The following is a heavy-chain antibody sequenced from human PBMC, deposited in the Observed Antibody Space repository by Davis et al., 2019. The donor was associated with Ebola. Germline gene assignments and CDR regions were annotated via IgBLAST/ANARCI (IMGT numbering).Heavy chain of an antibody. V-gene: IGHV3-30*02. Sequence: PGGSLRLSCAASGFTFSSFGMHWVRQAPGKGLEWVAFIRYDGTTKYYLDSVKGRFSISRDNSKNTLYLQMASLRAEDTAVYFCAKVTGGYWYFDLWGRGTLVTVSS. CDR1: GFTFSSFG. D-gene: IGHD2-8*02. CDR3: AKVTGGYWYFDL. CDR2: IRYDGTTK. J-gene: IGHJ2*01.